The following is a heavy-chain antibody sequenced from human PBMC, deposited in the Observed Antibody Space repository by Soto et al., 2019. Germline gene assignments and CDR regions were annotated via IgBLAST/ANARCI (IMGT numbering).Heavy chain of an antibody. V-gene: IGHV3-15*07. J-gene: IGHJ4*02. CDR2: IKRKIDGEAT. CDR1: GFTFNNAW. Sequence: EVQLVESGGGLVKPGGSFRLSCAASGFTFNNAWMNWVRQAPGKGLEWVGRIKRKIDGEATDYAAPVNGRFTILRDDSKNPLHLQMNNRRIEDPAVYYCTTGSAEGYWGQGTLVTVSS. CDR3: TTGSAEGY.